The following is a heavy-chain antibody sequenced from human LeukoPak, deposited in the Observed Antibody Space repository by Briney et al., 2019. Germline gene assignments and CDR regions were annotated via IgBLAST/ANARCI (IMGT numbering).Heavy chain of an antibody. CDR1: GYTFTSYD. Sequence: ASVKVSCKASGYTFTSYDINWVRQATGQGLEWMGWMNPNSGNTGYAQKFQGRVTMTRNTSISTAYLELSSLRSEDTAVYSCARSNLRSGFTSPIRYWGQGTLVTVSS. CDR2: MNPNSGNT. J-gene: IGHJ4*02. V-gene: IGHV1-8*01. CDR3: ARSNLRSGFTSPIRY. D-gene: IGHD3-3*01.